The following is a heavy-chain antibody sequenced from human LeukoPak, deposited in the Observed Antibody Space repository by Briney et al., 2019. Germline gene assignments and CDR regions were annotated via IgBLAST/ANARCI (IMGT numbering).Heavy chain of an antibody. D-gene: IGHD6-13*01. CDR1: GGTFTSYA. J-gene: IGHJ4*02. Sequence: SVKVSCKASGGTFTSYAISWVRQAPGQGLEWMGRIIPILGIANYAQKFQGRVTITADKSTSTAYMELSSLRSEDTAVYYCARVPGIAAAGTRLDYWGQGTLVTVSS. CDR2: IIPILGIA. CDR3: ARVPGIAAAGTRLDY. V-gene: IGHV1-69*04.